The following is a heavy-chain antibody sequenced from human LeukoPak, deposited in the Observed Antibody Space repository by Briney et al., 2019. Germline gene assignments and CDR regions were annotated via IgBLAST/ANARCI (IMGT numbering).Heavy chain of an antibody. Sequence: GGSLRLFCAASGFIFSNFSMHCVRQAPGKGLEWVAIIWFDGTKKNYADSVKGRFTISRDNSKNTLYLQMGSLRAEDMAVYYCARVGYTSYYYYGMDVWGQGTTVTVSS. J-gene: IGHJ6*02. CDR1: GFIFSNFS. CDR2: IWFDGTKK. CDR3: ARVGYTSYYYYGMDV. V-gene: IGHV3-30*02. D-gene: IGHD6-13*01.